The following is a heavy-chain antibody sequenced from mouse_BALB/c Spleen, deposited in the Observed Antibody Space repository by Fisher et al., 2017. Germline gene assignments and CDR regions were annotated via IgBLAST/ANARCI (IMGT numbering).Heavy chain of an antibody. CDR3: ARSYYDYDDAMDY. Sequence: KFKGKATLTVDKSSSTAFMHLNSLTSEDSAVYYCARSYYDYDDAMDYWGQGTSVTVSS. D-gene: IGHD2-4*01. J-gene: IGHJ4*01. V-gene: IGHV1S135*01.